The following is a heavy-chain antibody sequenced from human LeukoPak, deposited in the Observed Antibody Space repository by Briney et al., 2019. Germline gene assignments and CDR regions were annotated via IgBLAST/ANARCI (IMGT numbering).Heavy chain of an antibody. D-gene: IGHD3-10*01. V-gene: IGHV3-66*01. Sequence: PGGSLRLSCAASGFTVSNNYMSWVRQAPGKGLEWVSGIYSDGSTYYSDSMKGRFTISRDYSKNTLYLQMNSLRVEDTAVYHCAKGYYGSGSYAFDVWGQGTMVTVSS. CDR3: AKGYYGSGSYAFDV. J-gene: IGHJ3*01. CDR1: GFTVSNNY. CDR2: IYSDGST.